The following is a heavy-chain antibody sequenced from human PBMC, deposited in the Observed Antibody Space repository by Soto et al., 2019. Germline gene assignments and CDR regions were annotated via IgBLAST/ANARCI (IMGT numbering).Heavy chain of an antibody. Sequence: ASVKVSCKASGYTFTSYGISWVRQAPGQGLEWMGWISAYNGNTNYAQKLQGRVTMTTDTSTSTAYMELRSLRSDDTAVYYCARGRITIFGVVIRENWFDPWGQGTLVTVSS. CDR2: ISAYNGNT. V-gene: IGHV1-18*01. CDR1: GYTFTSYG. CDR3: ARGRITIFGVVIRENWFDP. D-gene: IGHD3-3*01. J-gene: IGHJ5*02.